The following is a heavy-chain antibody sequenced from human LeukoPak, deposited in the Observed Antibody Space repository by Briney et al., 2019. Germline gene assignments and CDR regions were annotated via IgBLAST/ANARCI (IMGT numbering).Heavy chain of an antibody. CDR3: AKGKGSSSSSIDW. Sequence: GGSLRLSCAASGFTFNTYAMSWVRQAPGKGLEWVSAISGSGGSTYYADSVRGRFTISRDNSKNTLYLQIHSLRAEDTAVYYCAKGKGSSSSSIDWWGQGTLVTVSS. J-gene: IGHJ4*02. D-gene: IGHD2-15*01. CDR1: GFTFNTYA. V-gene: IGHV3-23*01. CDR2: ISGSGGST.